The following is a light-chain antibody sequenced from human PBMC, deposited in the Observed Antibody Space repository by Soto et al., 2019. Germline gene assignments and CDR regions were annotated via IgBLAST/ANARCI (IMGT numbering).Light chain of an antibody. CDR3: SSYVGSNNYV. V-gene: IGLV2-8*01. J-gene: IGLJ1*01. CDR2: EVT. Sequence: QSVLTQPPSASGSPGQSVTISCTGTSSDVGGYNYVSWYQQHPGKAPKLMIYEVTKRPSGVPDRFSGSKSGNTASLTVSGLQVEDEADYYCSSYVGSNNYVFVTGTKVTVL. CDR1: SSDVGGYNY.